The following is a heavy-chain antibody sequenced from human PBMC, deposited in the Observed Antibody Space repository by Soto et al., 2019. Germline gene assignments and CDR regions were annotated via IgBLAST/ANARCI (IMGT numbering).Heavy chain of an antibody. CDR3: AREGPNSGYRCFDS. V-gene: IGHV3-21*01. D-gene: IGHD5-12*01. CDR2: ITSSSTYT. Sequence: EVQLVESGGGLVQPGGSLRLSCAASGFSFSFYGMNWVRQAPGKGLEWVASITSSSTYTHYADSVRGRFTISRDNAKNSLYLQLNSLRAEDTALYYCAREGPNSGYRCFDSWGQGTLVTVSS. J-gene: IGHJ4*02. CDR1: GFSFSFYG.